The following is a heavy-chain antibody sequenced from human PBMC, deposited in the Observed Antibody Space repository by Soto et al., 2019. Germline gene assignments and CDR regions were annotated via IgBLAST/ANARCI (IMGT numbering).Heavy chain of an antibody. J-gene: IGHJ4*02. D-gene: IGHD6-13*01. Sequence: EVQLVESGGGLVQPGGSLRLSCAASGFTFSSYAMHWVRQAPGKGLEYVSAISSNGGSTYYANSVKGRFTISRDNSKNTMYLQMGSVRDEDMAVYYWARQLYSSYYFDYWGQGTLVTVSS. V-gene: IGHV3-64*01. CDR3: ARQLYSSYYFDY. CDR2: ISSNGGST. CDR1: GFTFSSYA.